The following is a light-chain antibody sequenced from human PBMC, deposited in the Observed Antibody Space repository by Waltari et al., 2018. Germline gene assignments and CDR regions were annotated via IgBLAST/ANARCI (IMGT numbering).Light chain of an antibody. CDR1: SSDIGTYNL. V-gene: IGLV2-23*01. CDR3: SSCAGLRHHVV. Sequence: QSALTPPASVSGSPGQSITISCTGTSSDIGTYNLVSRYQQHPGKAPKLITYESTDRASGVSDRLSGSKSGNTATLTSSGLQAEDEADDYSSSCAGLRHHVVFGGGTQLTVL. CDR2: EST. J-gene: IGLJ2*01.